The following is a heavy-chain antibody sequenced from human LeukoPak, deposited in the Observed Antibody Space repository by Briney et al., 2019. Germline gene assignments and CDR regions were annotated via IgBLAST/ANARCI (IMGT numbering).Heavy chain of an antibody. Sequence: GGSLRLSCAASGFAFNSYTMHWVRQAPGKGLEWVAVISVDGSTEYYADSMKGRITISRDNSKNTLYLEMKSLTIEDTAVYYCARDRSYSGSSGWLDPWGQGTLVTVSS. D-gene: IGHD1-26*01. CDR3: ARDRSYSGSSGWLDP. J-gene: IGHJ5*02. V-gene: IGHV3-30-3*01. CDR2: ISVDGSTE. CDR1: GFAFNSYT.